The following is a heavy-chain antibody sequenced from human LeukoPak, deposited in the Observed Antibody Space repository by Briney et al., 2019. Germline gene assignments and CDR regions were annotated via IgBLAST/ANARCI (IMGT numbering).Heavy chain of an antibody. CDR3: ARDGVVAAAGTYHGMDV. V-gene: IGHV4-31*03. J-gene: IGHJ6*02. D-gene: IGHD6-13*01. Sequence: SQTLSLTCTVSGGSISSGGYYWSWIRQHPGKGLEWIGYIYYSGSTYYNPSLKSRVTISVDTSKNQFSLKLSSVTAADTAVYYCARDGVVAAAGTYHGMDVWGQGTKVTVSS. CDR1: GGSISSGGYY. CDR2: IYYSGST.